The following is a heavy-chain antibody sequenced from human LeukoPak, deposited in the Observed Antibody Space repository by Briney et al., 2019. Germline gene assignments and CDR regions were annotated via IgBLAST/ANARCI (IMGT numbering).Heavy chain of an antibody. CDR1: RFTFSDYY. V-gene: IGHV3-11*06. Sequence: GGSLRLSCAASRFTFSDYYMSWIRQAPGKGLEWVSYISSSSSYTNYADSVKGRFTISRDNAKNSLYLQMNSLRAEDTAVYYCARVMFPSGWYSPLGDWGQGTLVTVSS. CDR3: ARVMFPSGWYSPLGD. J-gene: IGHJ4*02. CDR2: ISSSSSYT. D-gene: IGHD6-19*01.